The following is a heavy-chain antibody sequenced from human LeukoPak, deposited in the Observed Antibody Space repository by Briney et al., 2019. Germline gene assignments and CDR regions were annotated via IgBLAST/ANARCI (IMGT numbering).Heavy chain of an antibody. Sequence: PGGSLRLSCAASGFTVSSNYMSWVRQAPGKGLEWVSVIYSGGSTYYADSVKGRFTISRDNSKNTLYLQMNSLGAEGTAVYYCARGPPGGYYYYYMDVWGKGTTVTVSS. V-gene: IGHV3-53*01. J-gene: IGHJ6*03. D-gene: IGHD3-16*01. CDR3: ARGPPGGYYYYYMDV. CDR1: GFTVSSNY. CDR2: IYSGGST.